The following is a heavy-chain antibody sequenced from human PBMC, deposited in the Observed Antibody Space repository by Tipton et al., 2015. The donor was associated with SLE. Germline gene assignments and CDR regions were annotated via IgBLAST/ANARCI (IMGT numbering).Heavy chain of an antibody. D-gene: IGHD3-16*02. CDR3: ARQHSDEVWRSYRCNDF. CDR2: INRSGRT. J-gene: IGHJ1*01. Sequence: TLSLTCAVYGGSLSGDSWSWVRQPPGKGLEWIGEINRSGRTNYNPSLKSRVAISVDTSKNHLYLSLSSVTAADTAVYYCARQHSDEVWRSYRCNDFRGQRPLVNVSS. CDR1: GGSLSGDS. V-gene: IGHV4-34*01.